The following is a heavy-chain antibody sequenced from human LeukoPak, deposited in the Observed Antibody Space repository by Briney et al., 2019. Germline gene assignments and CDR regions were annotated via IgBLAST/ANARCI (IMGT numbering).Heavy chain of an antibody. V-gene: IGHV1-24*01. J-gene: IGHJ6*02. CDR1: GYTLTELS. CDR2: FDPEDGET. CDR3: ATSATLGHYYGMDV. Sequence: ASVKVSCKVSGYTLTELSIHWVRQAPGKGLEWMGGFDPEDGETIYAQKFQGRVTMTEDTSTDTAYMEVSSLRSEDTAVYYCATSATLGHYYGMDVWGHGTTVIVSS. D-gene: IGHD6-25*01.